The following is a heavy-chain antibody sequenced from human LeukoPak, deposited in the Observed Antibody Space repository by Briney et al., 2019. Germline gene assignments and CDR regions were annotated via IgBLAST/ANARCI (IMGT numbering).Heavy chain of an antibody. J-gene: IGHJ6*02. V-gene: IGHV3-66*02. CDR1: GFTVSSNY. CDR3: ARVSENYYYYGMDV. CDR2: ICSGGST. Sequence: PGGSLRLSCAASGFTVSSNYMSWVRQAPGKGLEWVSVICSGGSTYYANSVKGRFTISRDNSKNTLYLQMNSLRVEDTAVYYCARVSENYYYYGMDVWGQGTTVTVSS.